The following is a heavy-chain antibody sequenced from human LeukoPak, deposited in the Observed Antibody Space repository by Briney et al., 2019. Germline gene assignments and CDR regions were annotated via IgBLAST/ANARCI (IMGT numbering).Heavy chain of an antibody. V-gene: IGHV1-2*02. CDR2: INPNSGDT. CDR1: GYTFIGYY. J-gene: IGHJ4*02. D-gene: IGHD2-2*01. Sequence: GASVKVSCKASGYTFIGYYMHWVRQAPGQGLEWMGWINPNSGDTNYAQKFQGRVTMTRDTSIRAAYMEPNRLRSDDTAVYYCARASGYCSSSSCPDMDYWGQGTLVTVSS. CDR3: ARASGYCSSSSCPDMDY.